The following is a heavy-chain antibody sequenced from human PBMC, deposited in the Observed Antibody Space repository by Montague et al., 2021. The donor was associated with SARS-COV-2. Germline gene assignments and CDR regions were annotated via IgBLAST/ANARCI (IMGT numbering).Heavy chain of an antibody. Sequence: CAISGDSVAGTRPASKENTQAPSRRLDWLGRTYYRSEWHTDYAVSVEGRLAIDADTSKNQFSLQLHSVTPEDSAVYYCASGWALFDWGQGTLVTVSS. D-gene: IGHD6-19*01. CDR2: TYYRSEWHT. CDR3: ASGWALFD. J-gene: IGHJ4*02. V-gene: IGHV6-1*01. CDR1: GDSVAGTRPA.